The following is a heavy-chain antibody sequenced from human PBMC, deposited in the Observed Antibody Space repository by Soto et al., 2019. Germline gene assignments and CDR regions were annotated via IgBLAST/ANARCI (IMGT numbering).Heavy chain of an antibody. J-gene: IGHJ3*02. V-gene: IGHV3-7*01. D-gene: IGHD1-26*01. CDR2: IKPDGSEK. Sequence: EVQLVESGGGLVQPGGSLRLSCAASGFKFRDYWMTWVRQSPGKGLAWVANIKPDGSEKNYVDSVRGRFTISRDNAKNSLYLQMNSLRAEDTAVYYCARGEMDIWGQGTMVTVSS. CDR1: GFKFRDYW. CDR3: ARGEMDI.